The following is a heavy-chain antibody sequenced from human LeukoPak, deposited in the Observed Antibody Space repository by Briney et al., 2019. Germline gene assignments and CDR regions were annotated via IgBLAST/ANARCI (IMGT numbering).Heavy chain of an antibody. V-gene: IGHV3-23*01. Sequence: PGGSLRLSCEASRFTFRTYQMTWVRQAPGKGLEWVSAISGSGGSTYYADSVKGRFTISRDNSKNTLYLQMNSLRAEDTAVYYCAKDRGRVPPLYYYYGMDVWGQGTTVTVSS. CDR3: AKDRGRVPPLYYYYGMDV. CDR2: ISGSGGST. J-gene: IGHJ6*02. CDR1: RFTFRTYQ. D-gene: IGHD3-10*01.